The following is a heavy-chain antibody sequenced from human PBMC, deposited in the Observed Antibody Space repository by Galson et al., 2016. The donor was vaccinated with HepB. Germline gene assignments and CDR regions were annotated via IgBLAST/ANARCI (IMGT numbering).Heavy chain of an antibody. V-gene: IGHV3-30*18. CDR2: TSHDGGNE. CDR1: EFAFSSYG. CDR3: AKDGGPTGTYGVDY. D-gene: IGHD1-26*01. Sequence: SLRLSCAASEFAFSSYGMHWVRQAPGKGLEWVAVTSHDGGNEYYVDSVKGRFTISRDNSKDTLYLQMNSLGAEDTAVYYCAKDGGPTGTYGVDYWGQGTLVTVSS. J-gene: IGHJ4*02.